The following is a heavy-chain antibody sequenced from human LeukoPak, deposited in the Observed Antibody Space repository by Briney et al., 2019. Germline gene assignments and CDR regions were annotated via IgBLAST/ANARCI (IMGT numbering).Heavy chain of an antibody. CDR1: GFTFSRYW. Sequence: GGSLRLSCAASGFTFSRYWMTWVRQAPGKGLEWVANIKQDGTEKYYADSVKGRFTISKDNSKNTLYLQMNSLSVEDTAVYYCARARNNYDSSGFSALDYWGQGALVTVSS. CDR3: ARARNNYDSSGFSALDY. J-gene: IGHJ4*02. V-gene: IGHV3-7*02. CDR2: IKQDGTEK. D-gene: IGHD3-22*01.